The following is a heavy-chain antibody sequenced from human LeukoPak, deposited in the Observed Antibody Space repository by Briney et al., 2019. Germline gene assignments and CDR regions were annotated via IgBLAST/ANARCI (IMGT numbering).Heavy chain of an antibody. D-gene: IGHD3-22*01. J-gene: IGHJ5*02. Sequence: PGGSLRLSCATSGFSSSDAWMNWVRQAPGKGLEWVGRIRRNSDGGTIDYAAPVKGRFALSRDDSKNTLYLHMSSLQTEDTAVYYCATDFYDTTWGQGTLVTVSS. V-gene: IGHV3-15*07. CDR3: ATDFYDTT. CDR1: GFSSSDAW. CDR2: IRRNSDGGTI.